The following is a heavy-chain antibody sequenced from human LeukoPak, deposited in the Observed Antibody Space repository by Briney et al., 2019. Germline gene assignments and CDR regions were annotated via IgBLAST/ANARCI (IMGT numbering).Heavy chain of an antibody. J-gene: IGHJ4*02. CDR2: ISHSGTS. Sequence: SQTLSLTCAVSGGSLSSGGYFWGWIRQYPGKGLEWIGCISHSGTSYYNPSLKSRVTISVDTSRNQFSLELSSVTAAGTAVYFCARERRDGHNYSDFWGQGALVTVSS. V-gene: IGHV4-31*11. CDR3: ARERRDGHNYSDF. D-gene: IGHD5-24*01. CDR1: GGSLSSGGYF.